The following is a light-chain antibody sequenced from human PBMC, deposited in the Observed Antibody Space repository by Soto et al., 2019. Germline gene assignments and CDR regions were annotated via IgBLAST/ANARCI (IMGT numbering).Light chain of an antibody. V-gene: IGKV3-15*01. CDR1: QSVSSN. Sequence: DIVMTQSPATLSVSPGERATLSCRASQSVSSNLAWYQQKRGQAPRLLMYGASTRATGIPVRFSGSGSWTEFTLIISSLQSEDFAVYYCQQYNDWPRTFGQGTKVDIK. J-gene: IGKJ1*01. CDR3: QQYNDWPRT. CDR2: GAS.